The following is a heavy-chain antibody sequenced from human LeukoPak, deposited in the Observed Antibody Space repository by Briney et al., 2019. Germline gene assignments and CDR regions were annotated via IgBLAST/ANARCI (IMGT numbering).Heavy chain of an antibody. D-gene: IGHD6-13*01. J-gene: IGHJ4*02. Sequence: PGGSLRLSCAASGFTFSSYAMSWVRQTPAKGLEWVSAISGSGGSTYYADSVKGRFTISRDNSKNTLYLQMNSVRAEDTAVYYCAKDRRGDRAAAIDYWGQGTLVTASS. CDR3: AKDRRGDRAAAIDY. CDR2: ISGSGGST. CDR1: GFTFSSYA. V-gene: IGHV3-23*01.